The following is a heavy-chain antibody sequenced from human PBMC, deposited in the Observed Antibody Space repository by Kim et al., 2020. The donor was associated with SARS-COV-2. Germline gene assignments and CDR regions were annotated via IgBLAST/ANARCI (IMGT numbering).Heavy chain of an antibody. CDR2: INPSGGST. CDR3: ARVTSSSAVFGVFGWFDP. Sequence: ASVKVSCKASGYTFTSYYMHWVRQAPGQGLEWMGIINPSGGSTSYAQKFQGRVTMTRDTSTSTVYMELSSLRSEDTAVYYCARVTSSSAVFGVFGWFDPWGQGTLVTVSS. D-gene: IGHD6-13*01. CDR1: GYTFTSYY. V-gene: IGHV1-46*01. J-gene: IGHJ5*02.